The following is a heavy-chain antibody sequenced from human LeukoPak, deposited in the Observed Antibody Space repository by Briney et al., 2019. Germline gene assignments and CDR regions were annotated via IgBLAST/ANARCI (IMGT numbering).Heavy chain of an antibody. J-gene: IGHJ4*02. V-gene: IGHV4-39*07. Sequence: SETLSLTCSVSGGSISSSSYYWGWIRQPPGKGLEWIGTFHYSGSTYYNPSLKSRVTISVNMSKNQFSLKLISVTAADTAVYYCAGTYDFWTTSVEFWGQGILVTVSS. CDR3: AGTYDFWTTSVEF. CDR2: FHYSGST. CDR1: GGSISSSSYY. D-gene: IGHD3/OR15-3a*01.